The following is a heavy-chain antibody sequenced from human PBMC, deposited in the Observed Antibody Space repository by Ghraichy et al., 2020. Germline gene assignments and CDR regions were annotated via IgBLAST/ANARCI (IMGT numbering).Heavy chain of an antibody. CDR3: ARESSSAYNYLDY. CDR2: ISSSGTTI. CDR1: GFTFSGFE. D-gene: IGHD3-3*01. V-gene: IGHV3-48*03. J-gene: IGHJ4*02. Sequence: GGSLRLSCAASGFTFSGFEMNWVRQAPGKGLEWVSYISSSGTTIYYADTVKGRFTISRDNTKNILYLQMNSLGVEDTAVYYCARESSSAYNYLDYWGQGTQVTVSS.